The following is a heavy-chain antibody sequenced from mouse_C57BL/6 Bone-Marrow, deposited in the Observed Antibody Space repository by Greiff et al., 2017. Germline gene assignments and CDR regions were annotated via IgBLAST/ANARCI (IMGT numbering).Heavy chain of an antibody. CDR1: GYTFTSYT. D-gene: IGHD1-1*01. Sequence: VKLMESGAELARPGASVKMSCKASGYTFTSYTMHWVKQRPGQGLEWIGYITPSSGYTKYNQKFKDKATLTADKSSSTAYMQLSSLTSEDSAVYYCARNCYGSSFAYWGQGTLVTVSA. J-gene: IGHJ3*01. V-gene: IGHV1-4*01. CDR3: ARNCYGSSFAY. CDR2: ITPSSGYT.